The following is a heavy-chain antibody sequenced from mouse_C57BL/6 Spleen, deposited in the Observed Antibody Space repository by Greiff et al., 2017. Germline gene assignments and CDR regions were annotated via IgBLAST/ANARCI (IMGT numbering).Heavy chain of an antibody. D-gene: IGHD2-3*01. CDR2: IHPNSGST. J-gene: IGHJ4*01. Sequence: QVQLQQPGAELVKPGASVKLSCKASGYTFTSYWMPWVKQRPGQGLEWIGMIHPNSGSTNYNEKFKSKATLTVDKSSSTAYMQLSSLTSEDSAVYYCARGGYYDYYAMDYWGQGTSVTVSS. V-gene: IGHV1-64*01. CDR3: ARGGYYDYYAMDY. CDR1: GYTFTSYW.